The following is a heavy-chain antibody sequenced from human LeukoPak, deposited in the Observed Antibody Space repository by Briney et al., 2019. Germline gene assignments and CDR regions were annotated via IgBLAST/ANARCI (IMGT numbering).Heavy chain of an antibody. CDR2: ISAYNGNT. D-gene: IGHD3-9*01. J-gene: IGHJ4*02. CDR3: ARDPYYDILTVLGLFDY. CDR1: GYTFTSYG. Sequence: ASVKVSCKASGYTFTSYGISWVRQAPGQGLEWMGWISAYNGNTNYAQKLQGRVTMTTDTSTSTAYMELRSLGSDDTAVYYCARDPYYDILTVLGLFDYWGQGTLVTVSS. V-gene: IGHV1-18*04.